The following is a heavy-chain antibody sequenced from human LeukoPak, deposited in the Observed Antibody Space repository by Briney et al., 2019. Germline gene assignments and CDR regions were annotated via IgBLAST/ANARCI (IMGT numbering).Heavy chain of an antibody. J-gene: IGHJ4*02. CDR2: INRYGDSI. V-gene: IGHV3-64*01. CDR3: SRYKGTSYLSSFDY. Sequence: GGSLRLSCAASGFTFSSYAIHWVRQAPGKGLEFVSAINRYGDSIYYANSVNGRFTISRDDSKNTLYLQMNSLRAADTAVYYCSRYKGTSYLSSFDYWGQGTLVTVSS. D-gene: IGHD6-6*01. CDR1: GFTFSSYA.